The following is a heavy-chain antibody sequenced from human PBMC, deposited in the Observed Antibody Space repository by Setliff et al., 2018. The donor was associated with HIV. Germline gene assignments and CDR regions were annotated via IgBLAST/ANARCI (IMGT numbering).Heavy chain of an antibody. CDR3: ALSERGASVFEI. V-gene: IGHV2-70*04. D-gene: IGHD1-1*01. CDR2: IDWDYDK. J-gene: IGHJ3*02. CDR1: GFSLATARMR. Sequence: SGPTLVNLTQTITLTCTCSGFSLATARMRVSWLRQPPGKALEWLARIDWDYDKFYSTSLKTRLTISQDTSKNQVVLTMTNLDPVDTATYYCALSERGASVFEIWGQGTKVTVSS.